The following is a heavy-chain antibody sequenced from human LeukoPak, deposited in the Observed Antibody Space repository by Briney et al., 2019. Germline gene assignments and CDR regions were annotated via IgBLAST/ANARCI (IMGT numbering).Heavy chain of an antibody. CDR1: GGSISSSSYY. CDR2: IYYSGST. V-gene: IGHV4-39*01. Sequence: SETLSLTCTVSGGSISSSSYYWGWIRQPPGKGLEWIGSIYYSGSTYYNPSLKSRVTISVDTSKNQFSLKLSSVTAADTAVYYCAGYCCSTSCPNNAFDIWGQGTMVTVSS. D-gene: IGHD2-2*01. CDR3: AGYCCSTSCPNNAFDI. J-gene: IGHJ3*02.